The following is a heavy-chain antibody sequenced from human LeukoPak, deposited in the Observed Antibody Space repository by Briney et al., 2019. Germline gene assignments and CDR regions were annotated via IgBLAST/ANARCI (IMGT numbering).Heavy chain of an antibody. V-gene: IGHV3-30-3*01. CDR3: ARMGEMATILGSFDY. Sequence: GGSLRLSCAASGFTFSSYAMHWVRQAPGKGLEWVAVISYDGSNKYYADSVKGRFTISRDNSKNTLYLQMNSLRAEDTPVYYCARMGEMATILGSFDYWGQGPLVTVSS. D-gene: IGHD5-24*01. CDR2: ISYDGSNK. CDR1: GFTFSSYA. J-gene: IGHJ4*02.